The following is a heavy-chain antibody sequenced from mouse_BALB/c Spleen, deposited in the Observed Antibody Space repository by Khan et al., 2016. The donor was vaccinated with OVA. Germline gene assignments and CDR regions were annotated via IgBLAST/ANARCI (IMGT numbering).Heavy chain of an antibody. CDR2: IWSGGST. Sequence: VQLVESGPGLVQPSQSLSITCTVSGFSLTSYGVHWVRQSPGKGLEWLGVIWSGGSTDYNAAFISRLSISKDNSRSQVFFKMNSLQANDTAMYYCARIFIGTTDYAMDYWGQGTSVTVSS. CDR1: GFSLTSYG. D-gene: IGHD2-14*01. J-gene: IGHJ4*01. V-gene: IGHV2-2*02. CDR3: ARIFIGTTDYAMDY.